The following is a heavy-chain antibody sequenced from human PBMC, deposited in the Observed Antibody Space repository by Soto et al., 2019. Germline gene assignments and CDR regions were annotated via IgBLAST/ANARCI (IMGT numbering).Heavy chain of an antibody. CDR3: AREVLGVGNNWFDP. V-gene: IGHV4-31*03. D-gene: IGHD3-16*01. Sequence: QVQLQESGPGLVKPSQTLSLTCTVSGGSISSGGYYWSWIRQHPGKGLEWNGYIYYSGSTYYNPSLKSRVTISVDTSKNQFSLKLSSVTAADTAVYYCAREVLGVGNNWFDPWGQGTLVTVSS. CDR2: IYYSGST. J-gene: IGHJ5*02. CDR1: GGSISSGGYY.